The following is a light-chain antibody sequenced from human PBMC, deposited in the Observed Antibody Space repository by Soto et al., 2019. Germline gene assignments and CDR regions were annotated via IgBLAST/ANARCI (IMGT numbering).Light chain of an antibody. V-gene: IGKV1-5*03. CDR2: KAS. Sequence: DIQMTQPPSTLSASVGDRVTITCRASQSISSWLAWYQQKPGKAPNLLIYKASSLEGGVPSRFSGSGSGTEFTLTISSLQPDDFATYYCQQYNSYWTFGQGTKVEIK. CDR1: QSISSW. J-gene: IGKJ1*01. CDR3: QQYNSYWT.